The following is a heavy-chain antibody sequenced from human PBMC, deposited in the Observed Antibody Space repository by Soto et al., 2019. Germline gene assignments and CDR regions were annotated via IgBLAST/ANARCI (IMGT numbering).Heavy chain of an antibody. D-gene: IGHD1-1*01. CDR1: GFTFSTYG. V-gene: IGHV3-33*01. CDR3: ARRERSYFDY. CDR2: IWYDGINK. J-gene: IGHJ4*01. Sequence: GSLRLSCAASGFTFSTYGMHWVRQAPGKGLEWVAIIWYDGINKYYSDSVKGRFTISRDNSGNTLYLQMNSLRAEDTAVYYCARRERSYFDYRGQGTLVTVSS.